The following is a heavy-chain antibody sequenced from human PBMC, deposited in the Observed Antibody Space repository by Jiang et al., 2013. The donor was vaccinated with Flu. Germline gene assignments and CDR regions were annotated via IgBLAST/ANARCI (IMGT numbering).Heavy chain of an antibody. D-gene: IGHD3-10*01. J-gene: IGHJ6*02. CDR3: ARGKPMDV. CDR1: GYTFTSYT. V-gene: IGHV7-4-1*02. Sequence: QSGSELKKPGASVKVSCKASGYTFTSYTLNWVRQAPGQGLEWMGWINTDTGNPTYVQGFAGHFVFSLDTSDSTAYLQISNLEAEDTAVYYCARGKPMDVWGQGTTVTVSS. CDR2: INTDTGNP.